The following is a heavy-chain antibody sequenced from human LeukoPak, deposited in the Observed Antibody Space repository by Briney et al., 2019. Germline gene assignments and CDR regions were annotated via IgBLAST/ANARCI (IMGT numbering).Heavy chain of an antibody. V-gene: IGHV4-34*01. J-gene: IGHJ4*02. CDR2: INHSGST. D-gene: IGHD2-2*01. Sequence: SETLSLTCAVYGGSFSGYYWSWIRQPPGKGLEWIGEINHSGSTNYNPSLKSRVTISVDTSKNQFSLKLSSVTAADTAVYYCAKDRCSSTSCYVVGYWGQGTLVTVSS. CDR3: AKDRCSSTSCYVVGY. CDR1: GGSFSGYY.